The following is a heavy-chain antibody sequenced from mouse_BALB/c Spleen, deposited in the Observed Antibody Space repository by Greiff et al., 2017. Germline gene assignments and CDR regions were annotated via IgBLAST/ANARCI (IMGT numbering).Heavy chain of an antibody. CDR1: GFNIKDTY. V-gene: IGHV14-3*02. Sequence: EVQLQQSGAELVKPGASVKLSCTASGFNIKDTYMHWVKQRPEQGLEWIGRIDPANGNTKYDPKFQGKATITADTSSNTAYLQLSSLTSEDTAVYYCAHYDPYYYAMDYWGQGTSVTVSS. J-gene: IGHJ4*01. CDR3: AHYDPYYYAMDY. D-gene: IGHD2-4*01. CDR2: IDPANGNT.